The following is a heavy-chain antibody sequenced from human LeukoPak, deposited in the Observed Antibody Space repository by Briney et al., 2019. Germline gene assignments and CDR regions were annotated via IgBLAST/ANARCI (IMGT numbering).Heavy chain of an antibody. V-gene: IGHV3-21*01. CDR2: ISSSSSYI. D-gene: IGHD1-14*01. Sequence: GGSLRLSCAASGFTFSSYSMNWVRQAPGKGLEWVSSISSSSSYIYYADSVKGRFTISRGNAKNSLYLQMNSLRAEDTAVYYCARDPGEPYFDYWGQGTPVTVSS. J-gene: IGHJ4*02. CDR3: ARDPGEPYFDY. CDR1: GFTFSSYS.